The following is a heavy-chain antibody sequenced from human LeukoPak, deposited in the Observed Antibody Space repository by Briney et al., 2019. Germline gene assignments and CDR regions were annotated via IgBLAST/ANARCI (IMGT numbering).Heavy chain of an antibody. CDR1: GFTFRSYS. CDR3: ARVWRSNLRTTLFDY. Sequence: WGSLRLSCAASGFTFRSYSMNWVRQAPGKVLEWVSSISSSSSYIYYADSVKGRFTISRDNAKNSLYLQMNSLRAEDTAVYYCARVWRSNLRTTLFDYWGQGTLVTVSS. J-gene: IGHJ4*02. D-gene: IGHD5/OR15-5a*01. CDR2: ISSSSSYI. V-gene: IGHV3-21*01.